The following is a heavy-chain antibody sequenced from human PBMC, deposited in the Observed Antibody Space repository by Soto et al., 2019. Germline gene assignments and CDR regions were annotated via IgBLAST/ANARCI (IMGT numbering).Heavy chain of an antibody. CDR2: IFSSGTT. CDR1: GDSISSGNKY. J-gene: IGHJ6*02. CDR3: ARVPSPFDYYYAMDV. D-gene: IGHD3-16*01. V-gene: IGHV4-30-4*01. Sequence: QVQLRESGPGLVMPSQTLSLTCTVSGDSISSGNKYWSWIRQPPGKGLGWIGYIFSSGTTYYNPSLKSRLTMSLDASQNQFSPKLNSLTDSDTAVYFCARVPSPFDYYYAMDVWGQGTTVTVSS.